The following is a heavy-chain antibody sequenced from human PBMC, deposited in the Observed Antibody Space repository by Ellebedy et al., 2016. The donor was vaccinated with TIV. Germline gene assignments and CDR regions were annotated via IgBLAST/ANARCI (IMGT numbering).Heavy chain of an antibody. CDR1: GYTFTSYG. CDR2: ISGYHGHT. Sequence: ASVKVSCKTSGYTFTSYGISWVRQAPGQGLEWMGWISGYHGHTNYAQKVQGRVTMTTDTSTNTAYMELRSLRPDDTAVYYCAIDMVVVVAASHYYGMDVWGQGTTVTVSS. D-gene: IGHD2-15*01. CDR3: AIDMVVVVAASHYYGMDV. V-gene: IGHV1-18*01. J-gene: IGHJ6*02.